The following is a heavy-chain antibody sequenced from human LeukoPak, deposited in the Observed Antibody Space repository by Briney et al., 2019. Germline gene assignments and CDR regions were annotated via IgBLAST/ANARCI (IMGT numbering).Heavy chain of an antibody. CDR3: ARGYGDYVRAWFDP. CDR2: IYYSGST. J-gene: IGHJ5*02. D-gene: IGHD4-17*01. CDR1: GGSISSYY. V-gene: IGHV4-59*01. Sequence: PSETLSLTCTVSGGSISSYYWSWIRQPPGKGLEWIGYIYYSGSTNYNPSLKSRVTISVDTSKNQFSLKLSSVTAADTAVYYCARGYGDYVRAWFDPWGQGTLVTVSS.